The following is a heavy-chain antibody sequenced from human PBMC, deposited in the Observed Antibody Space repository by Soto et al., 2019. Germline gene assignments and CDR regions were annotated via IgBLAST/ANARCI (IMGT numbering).Heavy chain of an antibody. Sequence: GESLKISCAASGFRFSSDSMGWVRQAPGKGLEWVSSISSSGSFMNYADSVKGRFTISRDNAKNSVYLHMTSLKDEDTAVYYCARDPPTETTLDWFDSWGQGTLVTVSS. CDR1: GFRFSSDS. V-gene: IGHV3-21*01. CDR2: ISSSGSFM. CDR3: ARDPPTETTLDWFDS. D-gene: IGHD1-7*01. J-gene: IGHJ5*01.